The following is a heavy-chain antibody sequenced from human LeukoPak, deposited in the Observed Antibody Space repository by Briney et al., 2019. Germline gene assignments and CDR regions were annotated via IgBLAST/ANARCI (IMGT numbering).Heavy chain of an antibody. D-gene: IGHD1-26*01. V-gene: IGHV3-74*01. CDR2: INRDGSST. CDR1: GFTFSSYW. Sequence: PGGSLRLSCAASGFTFSSYWMHWVRQAPGKGLVWVSRINRDGSSTSYADSVKGRFTISRDNAKNTLYLQMNSLRAEDTAVFCCARDRWDAFDIWGQGTMVTVSS. CDR3: ARDRWDAFDI. J-gene: IGHJ3*02.